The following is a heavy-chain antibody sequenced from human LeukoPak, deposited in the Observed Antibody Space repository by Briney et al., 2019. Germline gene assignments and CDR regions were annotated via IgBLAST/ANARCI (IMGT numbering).Heavy chain of an antibody. CDR3: VRVRGGGY. CDR1: GFTVSDNN. J-gene: IGHJ4*02. CDR2: LHRDGSV. Sequence: GGSLRLSCAASGFTVSDNNMIWVRQAPGKGLEWVSTLHRDGSVRYADSVNGRFTISRDDSKNTLSLQMSSLRDEGTAVYYCVRVRGGGYWGQGTLVTVSS. V-gene: IGHV3-53*01. D-gene: IGHD3-16*01.